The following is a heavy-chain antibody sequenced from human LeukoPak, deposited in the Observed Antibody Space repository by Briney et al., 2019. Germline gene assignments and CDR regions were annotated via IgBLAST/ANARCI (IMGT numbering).Heavy chain of an antibody. J-gene: IGHJ3*02. Sequence: SETLSLTCTVSGGSISGRSYYWGWIRQPPGGGLEWIGSLYYTGTTYYNPSLKSRVSIYVDTSKIHFSVRLTSVTAADTAIYYCTRRAWDLGNDAFDIWGQGTMVTVPS. CDR1: GGSISGRSYY. CDR3: TRRAWDLGNDAFDI. D-gene: IGHD1-26*01. V-gene: IGHV4-39*02. CDR2: LYYTGTT.